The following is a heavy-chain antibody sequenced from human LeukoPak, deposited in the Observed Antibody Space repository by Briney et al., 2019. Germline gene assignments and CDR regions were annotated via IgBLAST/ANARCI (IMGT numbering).Heavy chain of an antibody. D-gene: IGHD3-3*01. CDR1: GFTFSSYA. Sequence: GGSLRLSCAASGFTFSSYAMHWVRQAPGKGLEWVAVISYDGSNKYYADSVKGRFTISRDNSKNTLYLQMNSLRAEGTAVYYCASLLRFLEWLSKDYGMDVWGQGTTVTVSS. CDR3: ASLLRFLEWLSKDYGMDV. J-gene: IGHJ6*02. CDR2: ISYDGSNK. V-gene: IGHV3-30-3*01.